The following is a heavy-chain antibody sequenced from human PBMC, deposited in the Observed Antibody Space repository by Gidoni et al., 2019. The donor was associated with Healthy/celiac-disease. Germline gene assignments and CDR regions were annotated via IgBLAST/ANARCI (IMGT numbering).Heavy chain of an antibody. Sequence: QVQRVQSGAEVKKPGASVRGSCKASGDPFTGYYMHWVRQAPGQGLEWMGWINPNRGATNYAQKFQGRVTMTRYTSISTAYMELSRLRSDDTAVYYCARARLTTDYFDYWGQGTLVTVSS. V-gene: IGHV1-2*02. D-gene: IGHD6-25*01. J-gene: IGHJ4*02. CDR2: INPNRGAT. CDR1: GDPFTGYY. CDR3: ARARLTTDYFDY.